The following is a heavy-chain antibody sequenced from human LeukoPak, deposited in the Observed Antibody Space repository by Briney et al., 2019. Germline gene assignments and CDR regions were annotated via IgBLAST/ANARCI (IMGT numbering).Heavy chain of an antibody. V-gene: IGHV4-34*01. J-gene: IGHJ6*02. CDR1: GGSFSGYY. CDR3: ARDHIVVVPAASTVLSYGMDV. D-gene: IGHD2-2*01. Sequence: SETLSLTCAVYGGSFSGYYWSWIRQPPGKGLEWIGETNHSGSTNYNPSLKSRVTISVDTSKNQFSLKLSSVTAADTAVYYCARDHIVVVPAASTVLSYGMDVWGQGTTVTVSS. CDR2: TNHSGST.